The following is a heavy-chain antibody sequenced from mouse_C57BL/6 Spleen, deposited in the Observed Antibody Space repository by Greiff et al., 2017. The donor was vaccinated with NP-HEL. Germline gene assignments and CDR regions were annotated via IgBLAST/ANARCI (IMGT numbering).Heavy chain of an antibody. CDR3: AKGGSSYGAMDY. D-gene: IGHD1-1*01. CDR2: IWRGGST. V-gene: IGHV2-5*01. CDR1: GFSLTSYG. Sequence: VQGVESGPGLVQPSQSLSITCTVSGFSLTSYGVHWVRQSPGKGLEWLGVIWRGGSTDYNAAFMSRLSITKDNSKSQVFFKMNSLQADDTAIYYCAKGGSSYGAMDYWGQGTSVTVSS. J-gene: IGHJ4*01.